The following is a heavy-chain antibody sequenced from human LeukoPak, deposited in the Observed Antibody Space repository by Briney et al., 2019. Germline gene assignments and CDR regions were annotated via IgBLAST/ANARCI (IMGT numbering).Heavy chain of an antibody. J-gene: IGHJ4*02. D-gene: IGHD6-13*01. CDR3: ARHSASRYYFEY. CDR2: IFYSGST. Sequence: SETLSLTCTVSGGSISTYYWSWIRQPPGKGLEWIAYIFYSGSTNYNPSLKSRVTISVDTSDNQFSLKLSSVTAADTAVYYCARHSASRYYFEYWGKGTPVSVSS. V-gene: IGHV4-59*08. CDR1: GGSISTYY.